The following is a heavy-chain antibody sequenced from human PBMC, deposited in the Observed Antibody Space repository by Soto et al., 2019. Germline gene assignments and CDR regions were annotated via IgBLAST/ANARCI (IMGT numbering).Heavy chain of an antibody. J-gene: IGHJ4*02. CDR1: GGFVTNSCYY. D-gene: IGHD4-17*01. CDR3: VSQRTTVPSQAYFDY. V-gene: IGHV4-39*01. CDR2: VYYRGSS. Sequence: LTSSVSGGFVTNSCYYRGFIRQPGGKGLGWIGSVYYRGSSYSKSSVKSRVTISVDTSKNPFSLSLNCVTASDTAVYFCVSQRTTVPSQAYFDYWGPGALVTVSS.